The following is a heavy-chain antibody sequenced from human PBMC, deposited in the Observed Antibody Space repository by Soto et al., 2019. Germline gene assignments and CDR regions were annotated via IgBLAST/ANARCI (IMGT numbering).Heavy chain of an antibody. CDR3: ARSPSSSPYFDV. D-gene: IGHD6-13*01. CDR2: IYPGDHET. J-gene: IGHJ4*02. CDR1: GYTVSNVW. Sequence: ESLKSSGQCSGYTVSNVWIGWVGQLPGQGLEWMGIIYPGDHETRYSPSFLGKVTISAEKSINTAYLQWSSLEASDSAFDFCARSPSSSPYFDVWGQGALVTVYS. V-gene: IGHV5-51*01.